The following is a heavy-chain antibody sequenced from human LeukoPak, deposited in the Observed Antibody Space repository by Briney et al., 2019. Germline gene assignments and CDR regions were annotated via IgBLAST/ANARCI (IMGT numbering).Heavy chain of an antibody. J-gene: IGHJ6*02. CDR3: ARVSVVYGMDV. CDR1: GGSINSDY. CDR2: MYYTGST. V-gene: IGHV4-59*01. Sequence: SETLSLTCSVSGGSINSDYWSWIRQPPGKGLEWIGYMYYTGSTNYNPSLKSRVTISLATSKTQFSLKLGSVTPADTAVYYCARVSVVYGMDVWGQGTTVTVSS.